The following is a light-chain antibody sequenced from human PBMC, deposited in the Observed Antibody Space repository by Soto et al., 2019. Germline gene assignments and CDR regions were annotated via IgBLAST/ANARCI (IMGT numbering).Light chain of an antibody. J-gene: IGLJ2*01. CDR3: GTWDSRLGGVG. CDR1: SSNLGHNY. V-gene: IGLV1-51*01. CDR2: DNN. Sequence: QSVLTQPPSVSAAPGQKVTISCSGSSSNLGHNYVSWYQQFPGTAPKLLIYDNNKLPSGIPDLFSCSKSGTSATLDSTGLQTGDEAEYYGGTWDSRLGGVGCSGGTKGTV.